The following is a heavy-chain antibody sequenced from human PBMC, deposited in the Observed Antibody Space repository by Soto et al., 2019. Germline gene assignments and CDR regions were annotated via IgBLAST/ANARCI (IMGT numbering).Heavy chain of an antibody. D-gene: IGHD6-19*01. J-gene: IGHJ4*02. CDR1: GGTFSSYA. Sequence: QVQLVQSGAEVKKPGSSVKVSCKASGGTFSSYAISWVRQAPGQGLEWMGGIIPIFGTANYAQKFQGRVTITADESASTAYMELSSMRSEDTAVYYCDGRGWYRRRGYYFDYWGQGTLVTVSS. V-gene: IGHV1-69*01. CDR2: IIPIFGTA. CDR3: DGRGWYRRRGYYFDY.